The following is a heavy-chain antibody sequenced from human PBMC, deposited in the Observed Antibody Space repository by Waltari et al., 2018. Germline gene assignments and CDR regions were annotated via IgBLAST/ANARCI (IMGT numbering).Heavy chain of an antibody. D-gene: IGHD6-19*01. Sequence: EVQLVESGGGLVKPGGSLRLSCAASGFTFSSYSMNWVRQAPGKGLAWVSSISSSSSYIYYADSVKGRFTISRDNAKNSLYLQMNSLRAEDTAVYYCARDADSSGWFFDYWGQGTLVTVSS. J-gene: IGHJ4*02. V-gene: IGHV3-21*01. CDR1: GFTFSSYS. CDR3: ARDADSSGWFFDY. CDR2: ISSSSSYI.